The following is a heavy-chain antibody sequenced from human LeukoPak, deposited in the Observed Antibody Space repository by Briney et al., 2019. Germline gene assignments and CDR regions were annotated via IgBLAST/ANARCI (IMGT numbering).Heavy chain of an antibody. CDR3: ARYATTFYYYGMDV. Sequence: KTSETLSLTCAVSGGSISSGGYSWSWIRQPPGKGLEWIGYIYYSGSTNYNPSLKSRVTISVDTSKNQFSLKLSSVTAADTAVYYCARYATTFYYYGMDVWGQGTTVTVSS. CDR2: IYYSGST. V-gene: IGHV4-61*08. J-gene: IGHJ6*02. CDR1: GGSISSGGYS. D-gene: IGHD2-2*01.